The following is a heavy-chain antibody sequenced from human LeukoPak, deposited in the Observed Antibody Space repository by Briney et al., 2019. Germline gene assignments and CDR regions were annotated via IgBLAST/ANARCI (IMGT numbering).Heavy chain of an antibody. CDR3: ATNPNSSSWSYYFDY. Sequence: GGSLRLSCAASGFTFSSYGMHWVRQAPGKGLEWVAFIRYDGSNKYYADSVKGRFTISRDNSKNTLYLQMNSLRAEDTAVYYCATNPNSSSWSYYFDYWGQGTLVTVSS. CDR2: IRYDGSNK. J-gene: IGHJ4*02. V-gene: IGHV3-30*02. CDR1: GFTFSSYG. D-gene: IGHD6-13*01.